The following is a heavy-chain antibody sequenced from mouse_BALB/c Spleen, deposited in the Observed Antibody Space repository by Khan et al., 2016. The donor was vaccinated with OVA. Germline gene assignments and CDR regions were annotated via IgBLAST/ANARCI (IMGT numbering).Heavy chain of an antibody. J-gene: IGHJ3*01. V-gene: IGHV5-15*02. Sequence: EVELVESGGGLVQPGGSRKLSCAASGFTFSDYGMAWVRQAPGKGPEWVAFISDLANTFYYADTVTGRFTLSRENAKNTLYLEMSSLRSGDTAMYYCARGGGTAPFAYWGQGTLVTVSA. CDR3: ARGGGTAPFAY. CDR1: GFTFSDYG. D-gene: IGHD1-2*01. CDR2: ISDLANTF.